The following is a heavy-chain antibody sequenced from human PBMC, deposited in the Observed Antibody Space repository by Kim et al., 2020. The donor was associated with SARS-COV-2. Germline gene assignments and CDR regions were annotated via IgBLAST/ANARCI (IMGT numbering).Heavy chain of an antibody. CDR3: ARLGLPSIQLWSPYYYYGMDV. CDR2: IYYSGST. CDR1: GGSISSYY. V-gene: IGHV4-59*08. J-gene: IGHJ6*02. Sequence: SETLSLTCTVSGGSISSYYWSWIRQPPGKGLEWIGYIYYSGSTNYNPSLKSRVTISVDTSKNQFSLKLSSVTAADTAVYYCARLGLPSIQLWSPYYYYGMDVWGQGTTVTVSS. D-gene: IGHD5-18*01.